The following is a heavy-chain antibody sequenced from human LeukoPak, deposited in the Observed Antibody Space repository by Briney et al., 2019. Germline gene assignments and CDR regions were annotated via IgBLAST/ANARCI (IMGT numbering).Heavy chain of an antibody. Sequence: GASVKVSCKVSGFTLTEISIHWVRQAPGKGLEWMGGFDPEDGKTIYAQKFQGRVTMTRDTSISTAYMELSRLRSDDTAVYYCARAVRDGYIDYYYCMDVWGKGTTVTVSS. CDR1: GFTLTEIS. V-gene: IGHV1-24*01. CDR2: FDPEDGKT. J-gene: IGHJ6*03. D-gene: IGHD5-24*01. CDR3: ARAVRDGYIDYYYCMDV.